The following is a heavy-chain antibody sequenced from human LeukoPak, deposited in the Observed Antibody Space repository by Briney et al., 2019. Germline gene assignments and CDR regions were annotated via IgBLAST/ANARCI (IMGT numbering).Heavy chain of an antibody. CDR3: ARDTYGSGNFYEY. Sequence: PGGSLRLSCAASGFTFSSYWMHRVRQVPGKGLVWVSRISSDESSTTYADSVKGRFTISRDNAKNTLYLQMNSLRAEDTAVYYCARDTYGSGNFYEYWGQGTLVMVSS. CDR2: ISSDESST. D-gene: IGHD3-10*01. J-gene: IGHJ4*02. V-gene: IGHV3-74*01. CDR1: GFTFSSYW.